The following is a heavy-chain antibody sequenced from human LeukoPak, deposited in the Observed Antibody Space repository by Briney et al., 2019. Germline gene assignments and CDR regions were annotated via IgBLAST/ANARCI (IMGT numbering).Heavy chain of an antibody. J-gene: IGHJ4*02. CDR1: GYSLSSGYY. CDR2: IYHSGST. D-gene: IGHD2-2*01. V-gene: IGHV4-38-2*01. Sequence: SETLSLTCAVSGYSLSSGYYWGWIRQPPGKGLEWIGSIYHSGSTYYNPSLKSRVTISVDTSKNQFSLKLSSVTAADTAVYYCAEVGGIWGQGTLVTVSS. CDR3: AEVGGI.